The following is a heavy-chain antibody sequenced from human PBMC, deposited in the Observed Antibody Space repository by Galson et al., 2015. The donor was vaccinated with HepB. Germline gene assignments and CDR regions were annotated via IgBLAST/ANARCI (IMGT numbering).Heavy chain of an antibody. CDR3: TKGSSGDS. CDR1: GFTVSGYA. J-gene: IGHJ5*01. Sequence: SLRLSCAASGFTVSGYAMSWVRQAPGKGLEWVSAITRSGDSTYYADSVKGRFTLSRDNSNNTLYLQMNSLRVEDTALYYCTKGSSGDSWGRGTLVTVSS. V-gene: IGHV3-23*01. D-gene: IGHD6-19*01. CDR2: ITRSGDST.